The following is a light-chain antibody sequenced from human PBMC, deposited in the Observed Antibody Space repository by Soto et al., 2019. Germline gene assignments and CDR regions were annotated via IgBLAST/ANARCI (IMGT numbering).Light chain of an antibody. CDR3: SSYTTRSTRV. V-gene: IGLV2-14*03. J-gene: IGLJ1*01. Sequence: QSALTQPASVSGSPGQSITISCTGTSSDVGAYDFVSWYQQHPDKAPKLMIYEVSNRPSGVSHRFSGSKSVNTATLTIAGLQAEYEADYYCSSYTTRSTRVFGTGTKVTVL. CDR2: EVS. CDR1: SSDVGAYDF.